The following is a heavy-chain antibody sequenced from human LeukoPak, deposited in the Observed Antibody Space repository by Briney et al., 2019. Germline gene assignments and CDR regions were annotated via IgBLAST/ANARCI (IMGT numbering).Heavy chain of an antibody. CDR2: IYYSGST. Sequence: SETLSLTCTVSGGSISSHYWSWIRQPPGKGLEWIGYIYYSGSTNYNPSLKSRVTISVDTSKNQFSLKLSSVTAADTAVYYCARCPYDSATPFDYWGQGTLVTVSS. CDR3: ARCPYDSATPFDY. V-gene: IGHV4-59*11. D-gene: IGHD3-22*01. J-gene: IGHJ4*02. CDR1: GGSISSHY.